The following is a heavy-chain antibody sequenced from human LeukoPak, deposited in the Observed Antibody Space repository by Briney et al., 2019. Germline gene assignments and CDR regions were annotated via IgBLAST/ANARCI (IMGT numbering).Heavy chain of an antibody. J-gene: IGHJ4*02. CDR1: GFTFSNYG. CDR3: ARDKRYYYDSSGYLSLDY. CDR2: IWYDGSNK. D-gene: IGHD3-22*01. Sequence: PGGSLRLSCAASGFTFSNYGMHWVRQAPGKGLEWVAVIWYDGSNKYYADSVKGRFTISRDNSKNTLYLQMNSLRAEDAAVYYCARDKRYYYDSSGYLSLDYWGQGTLVTVSS. V-gene: IGHV3-33*01.